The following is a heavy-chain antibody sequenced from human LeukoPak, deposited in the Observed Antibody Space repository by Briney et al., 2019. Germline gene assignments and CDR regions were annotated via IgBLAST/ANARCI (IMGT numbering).Heavy chain of an antibody. CDR1: GFTFSSFS. CDR3: ASPEGYCSSTSCPGSYYGMDV. J-gene: IGHJ6*02. V-gene: IGHV3-48*01. D-gene: IGHD2-2*01. CDR2: ISSSSGTI. Sequence: GGSLRLSCAASGFTFSSFSMNWVRQAPGKGLEWVSYISSSSGTIYYADSVKGRFTISRDNAKNSLYLQMNSLRAEDTAVYYCASPEGYCSSTSCPGSYYGMDVWGQGTTVTVSS.